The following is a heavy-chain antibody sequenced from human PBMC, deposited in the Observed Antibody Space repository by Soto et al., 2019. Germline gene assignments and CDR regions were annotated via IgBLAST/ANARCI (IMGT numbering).Heavy chain of an antibody. V-gene: IGHV4-39*01. Sequence: SETLSLTCSVSGVAISSSSYWWGWVRQSAGKGLEWIGSIYYNGRTHYNPSLQSRATISVDTSKRQFSLSLTSVTDADTAVYFCARLPVVRGLSDYFPFDPWGQGVLVTSPQ. CDR2: IYYNGRT. CDR1: GVAISSSSYW. CDR3: ARLPVVRGLSDYFPFDP. J-gene: IGHJ5*02. D-gene: IGHD3-10*01.